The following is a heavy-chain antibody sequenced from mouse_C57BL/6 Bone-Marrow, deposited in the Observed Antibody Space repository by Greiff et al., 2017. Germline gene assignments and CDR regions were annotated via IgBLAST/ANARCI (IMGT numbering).Heavy chain of an antibody. CDR1: GISITTGNYR. V-gene: IGHV3-5*01. Sequence: EVKLMESGPGLVKPSQTVFLTCTVTGISITTGNYRWSWIRQFPGNKLEWIGYIYYSGTITYNPSLTSRTTITRDTPKNQFFLEMNSLTAEDTATYYCARYGSSLRYFDYWGQGTTLTVSS. D-gene: IGHD1-1*01. J-gene: IGHJ2*01. CDR3: ARYGSSLRYFDY. CDR2: IYYSGTI.